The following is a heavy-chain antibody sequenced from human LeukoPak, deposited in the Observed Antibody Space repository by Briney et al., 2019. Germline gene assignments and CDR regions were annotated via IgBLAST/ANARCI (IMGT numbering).Heavy chain of an antibody. CDR2: IYYSGST. Sequence: SETLSLTCTVSGGSIGSYYWSWIRQPPGKGLEWIGYIYYSGSTNYNPSLKSRVTISVDTSKNQFSLKLSSVTAADTAVYYCARTVRDYYGMDVWGQGTTVTVSS. J-gene: IGHJ6*02. V-gene: IGHV4-59*01. CDR1: GGSIGSYY. D-gene: IGHD1-1*01. CDR3: ARTVRDYYGMDV.